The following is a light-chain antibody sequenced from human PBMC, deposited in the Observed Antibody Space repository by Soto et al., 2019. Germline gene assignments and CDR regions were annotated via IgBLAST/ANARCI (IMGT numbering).Light chain of an antibody. CDR1: QSVXNNY. Sequence: EVVLAQSPGTLSLSPGERATLSCRASQSVXNNYLAWFQQKLGQAPRLLIYGASTRAIGIPDRFIGSGSGTDFTLTISTLEPEDFAVYYCHQYGISPWTFGQGTRVDIK. CDR2: GAS. J-gene: IGKJ1*01. V-gene: IGKV3-20*01. CDR3: HQYGISPWT.